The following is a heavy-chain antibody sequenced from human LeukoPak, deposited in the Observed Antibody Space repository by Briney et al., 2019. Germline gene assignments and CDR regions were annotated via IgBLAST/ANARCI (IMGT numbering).Heavy chain of an antibody. V-gene: IGHV6-1*01. J-gene: IGHJ3*02. CDR2: TYYRSKWYN. CDR3: ARGRLMAFDI. D-gene: IGHD6-25*01. CDR1: GDSVSSDSAA. Sequence: SQTLSFTCAISGDSVSSDSAAWNWISQSPSRGLEWLGRTYYRSKWYNEYAVSVRSRITINPDTSRNQFSLQLNSVTPEDTAVYYCARGRLMAFDIWVLGTMVTVSS.